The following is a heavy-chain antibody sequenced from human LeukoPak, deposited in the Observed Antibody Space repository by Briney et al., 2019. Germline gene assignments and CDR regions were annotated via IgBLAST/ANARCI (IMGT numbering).Heavy chain of an antibody. V-gene: IGHV3-23*01. D-gene: IGHD3-22*01. CDR1: GFTFSSYG. CDR3: ARGAPGGRYDSSGYYYEDYYYMDV. CDR2: ISGSGGST. Sequence: QSGGSLRLSCAASGFTFSSYGMSWVRQAPGKGLEWVSAISGSGGSTYYADSVKGRFTISRDNSKNTLYLQMNSLRAEDTAVYYCARGAPGGRYDSSGYYYEDYYYMDVWGKGTTVTISS. J-gene: IGHJ6*03.